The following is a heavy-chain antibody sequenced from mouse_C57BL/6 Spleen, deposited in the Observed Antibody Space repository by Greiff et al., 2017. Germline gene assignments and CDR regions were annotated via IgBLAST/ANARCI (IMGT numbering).Heavy chain of an antibody. V-gene: IGHV1-81*01. CDR2: IYPRSGNT. J-gene: IGHJ3*01. D-gene: IGHD1-1*01. CDR1: GYTFTSYG. CDR3: ARVTTVVDPFAY. Sequence: QVQLQQSGAELARPGASVKLSCKASGYTFTSYGISWVKQRTGQGLEWIGEIYPRSGNTYYNEKFKGKATLTADKSSSTAYMELRSLTSEDSAVXFCARVTTVVDPFAYWGQGTLVTVSA.